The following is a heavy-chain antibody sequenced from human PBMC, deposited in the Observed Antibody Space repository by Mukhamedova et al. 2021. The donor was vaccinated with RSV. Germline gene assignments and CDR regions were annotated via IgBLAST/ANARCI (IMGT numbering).Heavy chain of an antibody. D-gene: IGHD3-16*01. CDR2: ISHDGSDQ. V-gene: IGHV3-30*04. CDR1: GFSFSNYD. CDR3: ARDGGPDAFDV. Sequence: GFSFSNYDMHWVRQAPGKGLEWVTMISHDGSDQYYADSVKGRFSISRDNSKDTLYLHLSSLRAEDTAVYYCARDGGPDAFDVWGQ. J-gene: IGHJ3*01.